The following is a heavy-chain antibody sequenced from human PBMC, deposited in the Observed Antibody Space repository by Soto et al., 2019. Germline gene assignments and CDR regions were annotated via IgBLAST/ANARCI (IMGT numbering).Heavy chain of an antibody. CDR2: IYYSGST. D-gene: IGHD3-10*01. CDR3: ARHPTSLLWFGEFEPDY. J-gene: IGHJ4*02. Sequence: QLQLQESGPGLVKPSETLSLTCTVSGXSISSSSYYWGWIRQPPGKGLEWIGSIYYSGSTYYNPSLKSRVTISVDTSKTQFSLKLSSVTAADTAVYYCARHPTSLLWFGEFEPDYWGQGTLVTVSS. V-gene: IGHV4-39*01. CDR1: GXSISSSSYY.